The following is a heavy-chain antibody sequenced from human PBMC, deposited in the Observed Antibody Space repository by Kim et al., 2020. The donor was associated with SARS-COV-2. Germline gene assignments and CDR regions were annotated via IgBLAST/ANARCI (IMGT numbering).Heavy chain of an antibody. D-gene: IGHD2-2*02. CDR3: ARERYFYCSSTSCYSGESYYFDY. Sequence: GGSLRLSCAASGFTFSDYYMSWIRQAPGKGLEWVSYISSSGSTIYYADSVKGRFTISRDNAKNSLYLQMNSLRAEDTAVYYCARERYFYCSSTSCYSGESYYFDYWGQGTLVTVSS. J-gene: IGHJ4*02. CDR2: ISSSGSTI. CDR1: GFTFSDYY. V-gene: IGHV3-11*01.